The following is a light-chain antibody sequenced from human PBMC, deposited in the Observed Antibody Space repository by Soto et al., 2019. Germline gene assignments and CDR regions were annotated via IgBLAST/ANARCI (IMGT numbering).Light chain of an antibody. Sequence: QSVLTQPPSVSGAPGQRVTISCTGSSSNIGAGYDVHWYQQLPGTAPKLLISGNSNRPSGVPDRFSGSKSGTSASLAITGLQAEDEADYSCQSYDRSLRGVVFGGGTKVTVL. CDR1: SSNIGAGYD. J-gene: IGLJ2*01. CDR2: GNS. V-gene: IGLV1-40*01. CDR3: QSYDRSLRGVV.